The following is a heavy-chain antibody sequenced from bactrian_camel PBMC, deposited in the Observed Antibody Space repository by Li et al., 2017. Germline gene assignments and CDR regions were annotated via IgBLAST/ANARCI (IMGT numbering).Heavy chain of an antibody. CDR2: IDRNGYP. Sequence: VQLVESGGGSAQTGGSLRLSCVVSGYTGGDYCMGWFRHKPGNRREGVAAIDRNGYPTYTYSVSNRFTISKDNVKNTLYLDMNNLQPEDTATYYCAEGRGSRGEHCYSLNYWGQGTQVTVS. CDR3: AEGRGSRGEHCYSLNY. D-gene: IGHD6*01. V-gene: IGHV3S42*01. J-gene: IGHJ4*01. CDR1: GYTGGDYC.